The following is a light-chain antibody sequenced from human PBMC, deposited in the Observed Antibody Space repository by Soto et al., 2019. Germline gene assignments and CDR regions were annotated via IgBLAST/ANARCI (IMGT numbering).Light chain of an antibody. J-gene: IGLJ2*01. V-gene: IGLV2-23*01. CDR3: CSYAGSSTLV. CDR2: EGS. Sequence: QAALTPPAAVSGSPGKSITISWTVTSSDVGSYNLVSWYQQHPGKAPKLMSYEGSKRPSGVSNRFSGSKSGNTASLTISGLQAEDEADYYCCSYAGSSTLVFGGGTKLTVL. CDR1: SSDVGSYNL.